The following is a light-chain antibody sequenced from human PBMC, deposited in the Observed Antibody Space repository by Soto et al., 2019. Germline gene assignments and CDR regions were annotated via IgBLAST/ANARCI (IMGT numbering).Light chain of an antibody. CDR2: GAS. J-gene: IGKJ1*01. CDR3: QQYNNLPLT. CDR1: QSVSSN. Sequence: EIVMTQSPATLSVSPGERATLSCRASQSVSSNLAWYQQKPGQAPRLLIYGASTRATGIPARFSGSGSGTELTLTISSLQSEDFAFYYCQQYNNLPLTFGQGTKV. V-gene: IGKV3-15*01.